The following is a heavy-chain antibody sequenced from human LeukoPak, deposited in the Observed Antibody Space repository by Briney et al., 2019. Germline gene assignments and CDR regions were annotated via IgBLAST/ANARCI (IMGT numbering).Heavy chain of an antibody. D-gene: IGHD2-15*01. CDR2: IRYDGGNK. J-gene: IGHJ3*02. V-gene: IGHV3-30*02. CDR1: GFTFSSYG. CDR3: ARIGAFDI. Sequence: GGSLRLSCAASGFTFSSYGMHWVRQAPGKGLEWVAFIRYDGGNKYSADSVKGRFTISRDNSRNTVYLQMDSLRAEDTAVYYCARIGAFDIWGRGTLVTVSS.